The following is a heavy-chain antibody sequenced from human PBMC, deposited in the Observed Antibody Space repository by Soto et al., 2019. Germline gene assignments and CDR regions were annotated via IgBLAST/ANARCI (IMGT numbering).Heavy chain of an antibody. J-gene: IGHJ4*02. CDR3: GRGYIAAPFDY. D-gene: IGHD6-13*01. CDR1: GGSISSYY. CDR2: IYYSGST. V-gene: IGHV4-59*01. Sequence: SETLSLTCTVSGGSISSYYWSWIRQPPGKGLEWIGDIYYSGSTNYNPSLKSRVTISVDTSKNQFSLKRSSVTAADTAVYYCGRGYIAAPFDYWDQGTRVTV.